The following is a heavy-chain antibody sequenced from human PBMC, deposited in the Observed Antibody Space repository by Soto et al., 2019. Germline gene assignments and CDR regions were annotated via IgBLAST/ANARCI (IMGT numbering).Heavy chain of an antibody. Sequence: FQTLSLTCAVSGGSISSGGYSWSWIRQPPGKGLEWIGYIYHSGSTYYNPSLKSRVTISVDRSKNQFSLQLSSVTAADTAVYYCARGRGYSYGYYLDYWGQGTLVIVSS. D-gene: IGHD5-18*01. CDR1: GGSISSGGYS. V-gene: IGHV4-30-2*01. J-gene: IGHJ4*02. CDR2: IYHSGST. CDR3: ARGRGYSYGYYLDY.